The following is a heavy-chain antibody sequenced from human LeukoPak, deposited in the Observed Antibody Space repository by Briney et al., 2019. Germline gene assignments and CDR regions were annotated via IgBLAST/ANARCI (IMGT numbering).Heavy chain of an antibody. D-gene: IGHD4-11*01. Sequence: SETLSLTCSVSGGSISSTYYYWGWIRQPPGKGLEWIGSIYFSGNTYYNPSLKSRVTISVDTSEDHFSLRLSSVTAADTAVYYCASLNNDYLFNFENWGQGTLVTVSS. J-gene: IGHJ4*02. CDR1: GGSISSTYYY. CDR3: ASLNNDYLFNFEN. V-gene: IGHV4-39*07. CDR2: IYFSGNT.